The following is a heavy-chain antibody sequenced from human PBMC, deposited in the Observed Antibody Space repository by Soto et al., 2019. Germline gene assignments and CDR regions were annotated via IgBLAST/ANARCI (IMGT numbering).Heavy chain of an antibody. Sequence: SETLSLTCTVSGGSISSSSYYWGWIRQPPGKGLEWIGSIYYSGSTYCNPSLKSRVTISVDTSKNQFSLKLSSVTAADTAVYYCARLRYYDSSGYYYDSSYWGQGTLVTVSS. CDR2: IYYSGST. V-gene: IGHV4-39*01. CDR1: GGSISSSSYY. J-gene: IGHJ4*02. CDR3: ARLRYYDSSGYYYDSSY. D-gene: IGHD3-22*01.